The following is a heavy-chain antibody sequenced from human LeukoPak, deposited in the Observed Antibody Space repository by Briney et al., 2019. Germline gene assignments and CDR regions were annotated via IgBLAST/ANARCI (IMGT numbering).Heavy chain of an antibody. J-gene: IGHJ5*02. D-gene: IGHD2-15*01. CDR1: GGSFSNYY. V-gene: IGHV4-39*07. CDR3: ARHIVVVVAAADTMYNWFDP. Sequence: SETLSLTCTVSGGSFSNYYWSWIRQPPGKGLEWIGSIYYSGSTYYNPSLKSRVTISVDTSKNQFSLKLSSVTAADTAVYYCARHIVVVVAAADTMYNWFDPWGQGTLVTVSS. CDR2: IYYSGST.